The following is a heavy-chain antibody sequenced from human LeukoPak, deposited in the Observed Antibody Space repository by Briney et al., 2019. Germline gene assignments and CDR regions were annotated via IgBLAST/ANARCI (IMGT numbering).Heavy chain of an antibody. CDR3: AKPVPLSSGWYAYYFDY. V-gene: IGHV3-23*01. Sequence: GGSLRLSCAASGFTFSSYAMSWVRQAPGKGLEWVSAISGSGGSTYYADPVKGRFTISRDNSKNTLYLQMNSLRAEDTAVYYCAKPVPLSSGWYAYYFDYWGQGTLVTVSS. CDR2: ISGSGGST. D-gene: IGHD6-19*01. CDR1: GFTFSSYA. J-gene: IGHJ4*02.